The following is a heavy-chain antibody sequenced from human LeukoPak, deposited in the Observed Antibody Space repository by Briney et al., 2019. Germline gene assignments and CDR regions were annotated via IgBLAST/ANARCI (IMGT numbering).Heavy chain of an antibody. CDR1: GFTFSSYS. V-gene: IGHV3-21*01. CDR2: ISASSNFI. J-gene: IGHJ5*02. Sequence: GGSLRLSCVVSGFTFSSYSMSWVRQAPGKGLEWVSSISASSNFISYADSVKGRFTISRYNAKNSLYLQMNSVRAEDTADYYCARDPGYSSGWFELWGQGALVTVSS. CDR3: ARDPGYSSGWFEL. D-gene: IGHD6-19*01.